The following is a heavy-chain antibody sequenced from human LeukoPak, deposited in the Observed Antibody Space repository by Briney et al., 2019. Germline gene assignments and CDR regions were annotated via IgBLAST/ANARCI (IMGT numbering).Heavy chain of an antibody. V-gene: IGHV4-39*07. CDR1: GGSISSSSYY. CDR2: IYYSGST. CDR3: ARDTKKLWYYQTQKWFDP. J-gene: IGHJ5*02. Sequence: SETLSLTCTVSGGSISSSSYYWGWIRQPPGKGLEWIGSIYYSGSTYYNPSLKSRVTISVDTSKNQFSLKLSSVTAAGTAVYYCARDTKKLWYYQTQKWFDPWGQGTLVTVSS. D-gene: IGHD2-15*01.